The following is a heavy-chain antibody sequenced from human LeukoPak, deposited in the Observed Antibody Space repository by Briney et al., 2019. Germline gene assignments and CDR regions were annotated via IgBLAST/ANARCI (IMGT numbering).Heavy chain of an antibody. J-gene: IGHJ4*02. V-gene: IGHV1-24*01. D-gene: IGHD6-19*01. Sequence: ASVKVSCKASGYTFTGYYMHWVRQAPGKGLEWMGGFDPEDGETIYAQKFRGRVTMTEDTSTDTAYMELSSLRSEDTAVYYCATGLTKWLVRKYFDYWGRGTLVTVSS. CDR3: ATGLTKWLVRKYFDY. CDR2: FDPEDGET. CDR1: GYTFTGYY.